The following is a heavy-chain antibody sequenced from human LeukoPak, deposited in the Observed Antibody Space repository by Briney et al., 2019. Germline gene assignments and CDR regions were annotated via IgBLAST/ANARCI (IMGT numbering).Heavy chain of an antibody. D-gene: IGHD6-13*01. V-gene: IGHV1-69*13. J-gene: IGHJ4*02. Sequence: SVKVSCKASGGTFSSYAISWVRQAPGQGLEWMGGIIPIFGTANYAQKFQGRVTITADESTSTAYMELSSLRSEDTAVYYCAREGIATPSHFDYWGQGTLVTVSS. CDR1: GGTFSSYA. CDR2: IIPIFGTA. CDR3: AREGIATPSHFDY.